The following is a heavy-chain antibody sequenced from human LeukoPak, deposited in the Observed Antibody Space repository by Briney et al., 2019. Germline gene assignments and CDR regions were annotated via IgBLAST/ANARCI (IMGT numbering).Heavy chain of an antibody. V-gene: IGHV1-18*01. J-gene: IGHJ4*02. CDR3: ARRVTGTTFGLDY. CDR1: GYTLTTYG. CDR2: ISAYNGNT. D-gene: IGHD1-20*01. Sequence: GASVKVSCKASGYTLTTYGITWVRQAPGQGLEWMGWISAYNGNTNYAQTLQGRVTMTTDTSTSTAYMELRSLRSDDTAVYYCARRVTGTTFGLDYWGQGTLVTVSS.